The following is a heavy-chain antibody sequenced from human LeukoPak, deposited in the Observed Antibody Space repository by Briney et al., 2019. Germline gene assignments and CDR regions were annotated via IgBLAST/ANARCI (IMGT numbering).Heavy chain of an antibody. CDR1: GGSFSNYY. Sequence: SETLSLTCAVYGGSFSNYYWTWIRQPPGKGLEWIGEIHHSGSTSYNPSLKSRVTISVDTSKNQISLNLSSMTAADTAVYFCARGSVAAAGTLFFEYWGQGTLVTVSA. J-gene: IGHJ4*02. CDR2: IHHSGST. V-gene: IGHV4-34*01. D-gene: IGHD6-13*01. CDR3: ARGSVAAAGTLFFEY.